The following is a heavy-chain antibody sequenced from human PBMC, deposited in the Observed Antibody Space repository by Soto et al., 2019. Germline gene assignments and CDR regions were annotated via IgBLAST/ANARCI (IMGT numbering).Heavy chain of an antibody. V-gene: IGHV3-23*01. CDR2: ISGSGGST. Sequence: PWGSLLVSCAASGFTFSSYAMSWVRQAPGKGLEWVSAISGSGGSTYYADSVNGRFTISRDNSKNTLYLQMNSLRAEDTAVYYCAKDARRYFHPEYYFDYWGQGTMVTVSS. CDR1: GFTFSSYA. CDR3: AKDARRYFHPEYYFDY. J-gene: IGHJ4*02. D-gene: IGHD3-9*01.